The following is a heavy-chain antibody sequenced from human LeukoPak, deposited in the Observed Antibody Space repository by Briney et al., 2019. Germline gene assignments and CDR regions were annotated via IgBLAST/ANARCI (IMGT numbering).Heavy chain of an antibody. CDR1: GFTFSKYG. D-gene: IGHD6-13*01. V-gene: IGHV4-39*07. J-gene: IGHJ4*02. Sequence: PGGSLRLSCAASGFTFSKYGMTWVRQPPGKGLEWIGSLYYSGSTYYNPSLKSRVTISVDTSKNQFYLKLTSVTAADTAVYYCARVGALTGYSSSIDYWGQGTLVTVSS. CDR3: ARVGALTGYSSSIDY. CDR2: LYYSGST.